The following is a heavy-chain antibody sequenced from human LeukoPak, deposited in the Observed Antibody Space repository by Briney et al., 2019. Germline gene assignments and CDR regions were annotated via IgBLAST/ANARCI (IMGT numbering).Heavy chain of an antibody. J-gene: IGHJ4*02. V-gene: IGHV3-21*01. CDR3: ARAPFDYEGRNGFDY. CDR2: ISGSSGHI. Sequence: GGSLRLSCAASGFIFSGSSINWVRQAPGKGLEWVSYISGSSGHISYADSVKGRFTISRDNAKKSVHLEMNSLRAEDTAVYYCARAPFDYEGRNGFDYWGQGTLVTVSS. D-gene: IGHD4/OR15-4a*01. CDR1: GFIFSGSS.